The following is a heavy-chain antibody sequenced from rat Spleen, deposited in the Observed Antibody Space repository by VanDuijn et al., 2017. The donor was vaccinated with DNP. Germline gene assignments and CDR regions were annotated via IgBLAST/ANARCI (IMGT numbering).Heavy chain of an antibody. Sequence: EVQLVESGGDLVQPGRSLKLSYLASGFTFNNYWMTWIRQVPGRGLEWVASITSSGGFTYYPDSVKGRFTISRDNAKNTLYLQLNSLRSEDTATYYCARHGEVHLRYAMDAWGQGTSVTVSS. V-gene: IGHV5-31*01. CDR3: ARHGEVHLRYAMDA. J-gene: IGHJ4*01. CDR1: GFTFNNYW. CDR2: ITSSGGFT. D-gene: IGHD1-5*01.